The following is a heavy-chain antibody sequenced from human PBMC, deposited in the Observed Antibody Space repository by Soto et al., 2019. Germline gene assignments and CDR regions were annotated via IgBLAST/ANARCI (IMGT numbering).Heavy chain of an antibody. CDR1: GFTFSSYA. D-gene: IGHD2-15*01. J-gene: IGHJ4*02. CDR3: AKLVVVAATHFDY. CDR2: ISGSGGST. Sequence: LSLTCAASGFTFSSYAMSWVRQAPGKGLEWVSAISGSGGSTYYADSVKGRFTISRDNSKNTLYLQMNSLRAEDTAVYYCAKLVVVAATHFDYWGQGTLVTVSS. V-gene: IGHV3-23*01.